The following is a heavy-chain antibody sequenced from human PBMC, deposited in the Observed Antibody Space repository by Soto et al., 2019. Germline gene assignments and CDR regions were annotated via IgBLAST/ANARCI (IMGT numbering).Heavy chain of an antibody. CDR3: AKPLCSGGSCYNYYFDY. V-gene: IGHV3-23*01. CDR2: ISGSGGST. Sequence: GGSLRLSCAASGFTFSSYAMSWVRQAPGKGLEWVSAISGSGGSTYYADSVKGRFTISRDNSKNTLYLQMNSLRAEDTAVYYCAKPLCSGGSCYNYYFDYWGQGTLVTVSS. J-gene: IGHJ4*02. D-gene: IGHD2-15*01. CDR1: GFTFSSYA.